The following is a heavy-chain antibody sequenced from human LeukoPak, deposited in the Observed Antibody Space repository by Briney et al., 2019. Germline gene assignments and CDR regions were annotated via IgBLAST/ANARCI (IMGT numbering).Heavy chain of an antibody. J-gene: IGHJ5*02. V-gene: IGHV4-59*01. D-gene: IGHD2-2*01. CDR2: IYYSGST. CDR1: GGSISSYY. CDR3: ARLGYCSSTSCSNWFDP. Sequence: TSETLSLTCTVSGGSISSYYWSWIRQPPGKGLEWIWDIYYSGSTNYNPSLKSRVTISVDTSKNQFSLKLSSVTAADTAVYYCARLGYCSSTSCSNWFDPWGQGTLVTVSS.